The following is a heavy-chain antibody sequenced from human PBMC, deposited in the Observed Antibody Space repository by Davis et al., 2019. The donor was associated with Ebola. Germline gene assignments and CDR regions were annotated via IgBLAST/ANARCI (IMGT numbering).Heavy chain of an antibody. CDR2: IDPYDSHT. D-gene: IGHD2-21*01. Sequence: GESLKISCKGSGYTFTSDWITWVRQAPGKGLEWLGRIDPYDSHTIYSPSFQGHVSFSVDKSINTAYLQWSSLKASDTAMYYCARDILNSPEGSWFDPWGQGTLVTVSS. V-gene: IGHV5-10-1*01. CDR3: ARDILNSPEGSWFDP. CDR1: GYTFTSDW. J-gene: IGHJ5*02.